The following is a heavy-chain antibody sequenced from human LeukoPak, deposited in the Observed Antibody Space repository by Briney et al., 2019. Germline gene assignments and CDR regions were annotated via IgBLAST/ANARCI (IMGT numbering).Heavy chain of an antibody. V-gene: IGHV3-7*01. Sequence: QPGGSLRLSCAASGFTFSSYWMSWVRQAPGKGLVWVANIKQDGSEKYYVDSVKGRFTISRDNAKNSLYLQMNSLRAEDTAVYSCAEDSGTYFDDWGQGTLVTVSS. J-gene: IGHJ4*02. D-gene: IGHD1-26*01. CDR2: IKQDGSEK. CDR1: GFTFSSYW. CDR3: AEDSGTYFDD.